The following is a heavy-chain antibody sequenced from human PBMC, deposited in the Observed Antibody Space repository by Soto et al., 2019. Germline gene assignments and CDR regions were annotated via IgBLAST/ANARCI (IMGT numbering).Heavy chain of an antibody. D-gene: IGHD5-18*01. J-gene: IGHJ4*02. CDR2: TYYRSRWYN. V-gene: IGHV6-1*01. CDR3: ARDSRGYSYGYSYFDY. Sequence: PSQTLSLTCAISGDSVSGNSAAWNWIRQSPSRGLEWLGRTYYRSRWYNDYAVSVKSRITVTPDTSKNQFSLHLNSVTPEDTAVYYCARDSRGYSYGYSYFDYWGQGTLVTVSS. CDR1: GDSVSGNSAA.